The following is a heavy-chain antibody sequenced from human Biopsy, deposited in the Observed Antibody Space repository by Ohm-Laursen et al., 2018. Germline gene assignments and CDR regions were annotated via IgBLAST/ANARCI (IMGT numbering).Heavy chain of an antibody. CDR2: INPHSGTT. D-gene: IGHD2-15*01. V-gene: IGHV1-2*02. CDR1: GYTFTGQY. CDR3: AKGQDLRGGAEYFQH. Sequence: GASVKVSCKASGYTFTGQYLHWVRQVPGQGLEWMGWINPHSGTTKFAQDFQGRVTMTRDTPITTAYMESRRLRSDDTAVYYCAKGQDLRGGAEYFQHWGQGALVTVSS. J-gene: IGHJ1*01.